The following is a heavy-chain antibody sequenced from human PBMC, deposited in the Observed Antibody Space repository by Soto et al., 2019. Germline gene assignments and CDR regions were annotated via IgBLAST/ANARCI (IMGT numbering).Heavy chain of an antibody. CDR1: GFTFSGSW. Sequence: PGGSLRLSCAASGFTFSGSWMHWVRQAPGKGLVWVSRINTDGSTTNYADSVKGRFTISRDNAKNTLYLEMNSLRADDTAVYYCARADPEFGCWGQGTLVTVSS. CDR3: ARADPEFGC. V-gene: IGHV3-74*01. J-gene: IGHJ5*01. CDR2: INTDGSTT.